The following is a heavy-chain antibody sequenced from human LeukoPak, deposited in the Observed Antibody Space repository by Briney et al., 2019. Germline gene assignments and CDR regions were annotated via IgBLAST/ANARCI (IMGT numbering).Heavy chain of an antibody. CDR2: IKSKTDGGTT. Sequence: GGSLRLSCAASGFTVSSNYMSWVRQAPGKGLEWVGRIKSKTDGGTTDYAAPVKGRFTISRDDSKNTLYLQMNSLKTEDTAVYYCTTDDFWSGYYGDYYYYMDVWGKGTTVTVSS. CDR1: GFTVSSNY. J-gene: IGHJ6*03. CDR3: TTDDFWSGYYGDYYYYMDV. D-gene: IGHD3-3*01. V-gene: IGHV3-15*01.